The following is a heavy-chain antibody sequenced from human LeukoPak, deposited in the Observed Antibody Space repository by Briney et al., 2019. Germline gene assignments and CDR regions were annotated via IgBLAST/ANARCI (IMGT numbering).Heavy chain of an antibody. Sequence: GGSLRLSCAASGFTFRTSGMNWVRQAPGKGLEWVSYISSSGTTISYAQSVKGRFTISRDNAKNSLFLQMNSLRVEDTAVYFCARDQPLAVASWGYFYYYMDVWGKGTTVTVSS. CDR3: ARDQPLAVASWGYFYYYMDV. V-gene: IGHV3-48*04. J-gene: IGHJ6*03. CDR2: ISSSGTTI. CDR1: GFTFRTSG. D-gene: IGHD2-2*01.